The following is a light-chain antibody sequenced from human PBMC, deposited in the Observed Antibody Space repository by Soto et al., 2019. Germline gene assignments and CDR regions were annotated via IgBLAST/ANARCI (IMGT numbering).Light chain of an antibody. V-gene: IGKV1-5*03. CDR3: QQYSASSPWT. Sequence: DIQMTQSPSTLPASVGDRVTITCRASQSVDSCLAWFQQKPGKPPKVLIPRASSLGSGVPSRFSGSGWGTEFTLTITSLQPDDFATYYCQQYSASSPWTFGQGTKVDIK. CDR1: QSVDSC. CDR2: RAS. J-gene: IGKJ1*01.